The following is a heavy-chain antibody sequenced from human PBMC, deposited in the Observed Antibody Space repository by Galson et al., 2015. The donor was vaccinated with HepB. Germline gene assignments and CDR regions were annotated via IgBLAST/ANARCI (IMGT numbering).Heavy chain of an antibody. CDR2: ISGSGGST. CDR3: AKGAVGATTGVWDDAFDI. J-gene: IGHJ3*02. CDR1: GFTFSSYA. V-gene: IGHV3-23*01. D-gene: IGHD1-26*01. Sequence: SLRLSCAASGFTFSSYAMSWVRQAPGKGLEWVSAISGSGGSTYYADSVKGRFTISRDNSKNTLYLQMNSLRAEDTAVYYCAKGAVGATTGVWDDAFDIWGQGTMVTVSS.